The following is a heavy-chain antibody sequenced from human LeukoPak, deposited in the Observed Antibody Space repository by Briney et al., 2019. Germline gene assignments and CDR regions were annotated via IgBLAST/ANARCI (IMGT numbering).Heavy chain of an antibody. D-gene: IGHD3-16*01. CDR3: VREVGRPKTFYFDS. CDR2: ISETI. J-gene: IGHJ4*02. V-gene: IGHV3-48*04. CDR1: EFVFSRDN. Sequence: PGGSLRLSCIAPEFVFSRDNVNWVRQAPGKGLEWVAHISETIYYADSVQGRFTISRDNAKNSLYLQMSNLRVDDTAMYYCVREVGRPKTFYFDSWGRGTPVTVSS.